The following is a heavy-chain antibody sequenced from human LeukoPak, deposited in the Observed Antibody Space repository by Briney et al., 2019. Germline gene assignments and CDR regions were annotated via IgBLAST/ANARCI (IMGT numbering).Heavy chain of an antibody. V-gene: IGHV3-9*01. CDR3: VKGHSSSKSAPLDY. CDR2: ISWNGGTL. J-gene: IGHJ4*02. Sequence: GRSLRLSCAASGFIFDDYAMHWVRQAPGKGLEWVSGISWNGGTLDYADSVRGRFTISRHSAKNSLYLQMNSLRPEDTALYSCVKGHSSSKSAPLDYWGQGILVTASS. CDR1: GFIFDDYA. D-gene: IGHD2-2*01.